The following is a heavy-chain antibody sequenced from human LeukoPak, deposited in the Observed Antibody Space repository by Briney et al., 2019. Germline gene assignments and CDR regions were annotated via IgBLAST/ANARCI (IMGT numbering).Heavy chain of an antibody. CDR3: ARVYYYGSGSYYRLFDY. D-gene: IGHD3-10*01. Sequence: ASVKVFCKASGYTFTDYYIYWVRQAPGQGLEWMGWINPSSGGTNYAQKFQGRVTMTRDTSIFTAYMELSRLKSDDTALYYCARVYYYGSGSYYRLFDYWGQGTLVTVSS. CDR2: INPSSGGT. CDR1: GYTFTDYY. J-gene: IGHJ4*01. V-gene: IGHV1-2*02.